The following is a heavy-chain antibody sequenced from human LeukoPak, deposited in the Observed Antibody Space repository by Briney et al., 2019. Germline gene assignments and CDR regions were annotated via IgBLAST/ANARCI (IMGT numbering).Heavy chain of an antibody. CDR2: TYYRSKWYN. CDR3: ARDVDYYDAFDI. CDR1: GDSVSSNSAV. Sequence: SQTLSLTCAISGDSVSSNSAVWNWIRPSPSRGLEWRGRTYYRSKWYNYYAVSVKSRITINPDTSKNQFSLQLNSVTPEDTAVYYCARDVDYYDAFDIWGQGTMVTVSS. D-gene: IGHD3-10*01. V-gene: IGHV6-1*01. J-gene: IGHJ3*02.